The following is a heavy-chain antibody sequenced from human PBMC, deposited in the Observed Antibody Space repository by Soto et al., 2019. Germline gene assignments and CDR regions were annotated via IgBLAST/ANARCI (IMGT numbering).Heavy chain of an antibody. CDR3: ARGGITIFGVVYSLGMDV. Sequence: PSETLSLTCTVSGGSISSGYYWSWIRQPPGKGLEWIGEINHSGSTNYNPSLKSRVTISVDTSKNQFSLKLSSVTAADTAVYYCARGGITIFGVVYSLGMDVWGQGTTVTVSS. CDR1: GGSISSGYY. V-gene: IGHV4-34*01. D-gene: IGHD3-3*01. CDR2: INHSGST. J-gene: IGHJ6*02.